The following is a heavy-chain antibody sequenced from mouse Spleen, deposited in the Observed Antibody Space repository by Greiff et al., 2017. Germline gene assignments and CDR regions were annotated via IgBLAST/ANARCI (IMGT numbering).Heavy chain of an antibody. D-gene: IGHD2-4*01. CDR1: GFSLTNYA. Sequence: VHLVESGPGLVAPSQSLSFTCTVSGFSLTNYAITWVRQPPGKGLEWLGVIWTGGDTNYNSALKSRLSISKDNSKSQVFLKMNSLQTDDAARYYCARHYDSDWFFDVWGAGTTVTVSS. V-gene: IGHV2-9-1*01. CDR2: IWTGGDT. J-gene: IGHJ1*01. CDR3: ARHYDSDWFFDV.